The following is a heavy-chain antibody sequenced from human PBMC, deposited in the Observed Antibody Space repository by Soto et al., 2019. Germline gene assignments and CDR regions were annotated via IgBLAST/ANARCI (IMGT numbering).Heavy chain of an antibody. CDR3: ARAHYGSGSYYNWFDP. D-gene: IGHD3-10*01. V-gene: IGHV3-48*02. J-gene: IGHJ5*02. CDR1: GVTFSSYL. CDR2: ISSSSSTI. Sequence: GGSQSLSCAASGVTFSSYLMTLVRKAPGKGLEWVSYISSSSSTIYYADSVKGRFTISRDNAKNSLYLQMNSLRDEDTAVYYCARAHYGSGSYYNWFDPWGQGTLVTVSS.